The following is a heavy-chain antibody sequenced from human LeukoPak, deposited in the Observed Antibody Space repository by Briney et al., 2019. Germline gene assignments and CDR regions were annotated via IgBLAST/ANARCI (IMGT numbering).Heavy chain of an antibody. CDR3: ARGETAGDFDY. V-gene: IGHV4-59*01. Sequence: PSETLSLTCTVSGGSISSYYWSWIRQPPGKGLGWIGYIYYSGSTNYNPSLKSRVTISVDTSKNQFSLKLSSVTAADTAVYYCARGETAGDFDYWGQGTLVTVSS. CDR1: GGSISSYY. D-gene: IGHD6-13*01. J-gene: IGHJ4*02. CDR2: IYYSGST.